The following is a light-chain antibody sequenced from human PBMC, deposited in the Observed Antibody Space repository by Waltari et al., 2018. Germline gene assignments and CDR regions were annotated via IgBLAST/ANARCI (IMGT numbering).Light chain of an antibody. J-gene: IGLJ2*01. CDR3: QSYDSILGGSV. CDR1: SSNIGAGYD. V-gene: IGLV1-40*01. CDR2: RNS. Sequence: QSVLTQPPSVSGAPGQRVTISCTGSSSNIGAGYDVNWYQQLPGKAPKLLIHRNSNRPSGVPDRISGSKSGTAASLAITGLQAEDEADYYCQSYDSILGGSVFGGGTKLTVL.